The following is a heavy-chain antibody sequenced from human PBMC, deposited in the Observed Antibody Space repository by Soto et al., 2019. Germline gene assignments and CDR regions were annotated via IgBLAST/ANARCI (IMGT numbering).Heavy chain of an antibody. D-gene: IGHD1-1*01. V-gene: IGHV1-18*01. J-gene: IGHJ6*02. CDR1: GYTFTSYG. CDR2: ISAYNGNT. Sequence: QVQLVQSGAEVKKPGASVKVSCKASGYTFTSYGISWVRQAPGQGLEWMGWISAYNGNTNYAQKLQGRINMTTDTSTGTAYMELRSLRSDDTAVYYCASVIAGTTIWVDYYSGMDVWGQGTTVTVSS. CDR3: ASVIAGTTIWVDYYSGMDV.